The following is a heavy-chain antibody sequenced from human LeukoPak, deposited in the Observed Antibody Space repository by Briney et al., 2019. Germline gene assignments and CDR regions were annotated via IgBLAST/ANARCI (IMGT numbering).Heavy chain of an antibody. CDR1: GFTFSDYY. CDR2: ISNSGSTI. D-gene: IGHD6-13*01. CDR3: ARDIGFGYESSRIWDY. V-gene: IGHV3-11*04. Sequence: GGSLRLTCAASGFTFSDYYMSWIRQAPGKGLEWVSYISNSGSTIYYADSVKGRFTISRDNAKNSLYLQMNSLRAEDTAVYYCARDIGFGYESSRIWDYWGQGTLVTVSS. J-gene: IGHJ4*02.